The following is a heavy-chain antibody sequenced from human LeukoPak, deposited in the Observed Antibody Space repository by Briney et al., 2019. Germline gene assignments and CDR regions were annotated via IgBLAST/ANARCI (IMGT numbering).Heavy chain of an antibody. CDR3: ARDRGYSYGCDY. Sequence: SSETLSLTCAVYGGSFSGYYWSWIRQHPGKGLEWIGYIYYSGSTYYNPSLKSRVTISVDTSKNQFSLKLSSVTAADTAVYYCARDRGYSYGCDYWGQGTLVTVSS. CDR2: IYYSGST. D-gene: IGHD5-18*01. J-gene: IGHJ4*02. V-gene: IGHV4-31*11. CDR1: GGSFSGYY.